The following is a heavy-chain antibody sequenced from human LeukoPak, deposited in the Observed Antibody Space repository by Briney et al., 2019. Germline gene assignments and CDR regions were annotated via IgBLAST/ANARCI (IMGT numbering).Heavy chain of an antibody. CDR2: ISSSSSYI. CDR1: GFTFSSYS. J-gene: IGHJ5*02. Sequence: GGSLRLSCAASGFTFSSYSMNWVSQAPGKGLEWVSSISSSSSYIYYADSVKGRFTISRDNAKNSLYLQMNSLRAEDTAVYYCARGGSDYGYQLQVDWFDPWGQGTLVTVSS. V-gene: IGHV3-21*01. D-gene: IGHD5-18*01. CDR3: ARGGSDYGYQLQVDWFDP.